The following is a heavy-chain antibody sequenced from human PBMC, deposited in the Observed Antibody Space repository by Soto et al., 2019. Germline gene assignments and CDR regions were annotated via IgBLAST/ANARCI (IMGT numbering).Heavy chain of an antibody. D-gene: IGHD3-22*01. J-gene: IGHJ4*02. CDR1: GDSISSHDW. V-gene: IGHV4-4*02. CDR2: MHHSGGT. CDR3: VRNGYFSLDY. Sequence: QLQLQESGPGLVEPSGTLSRTCAVSGDSISSHDWWSWVRQPPNKGLEWIAEMHHSGGTNYNPSHMSQATISVDNSNNQFSLKLISATAADTAVYYCVRNGYFSLDYWGQGTLVSVSS.